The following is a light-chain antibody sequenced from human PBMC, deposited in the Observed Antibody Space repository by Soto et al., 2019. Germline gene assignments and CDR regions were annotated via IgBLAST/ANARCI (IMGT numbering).Light chain of an antibody. Sequence: EIVLTQSPATLSLSTGERATLSCGASQSVSSSYLAWYQQKPGQAPRLLIYGASSRATGIPDRFSGSGSGTEFTLTISSLQPGDFATYYCQHYNTYPWTFGQGTKVDIK. CDR1: QSVSSSY. J-gene: IGKJ1*01. CDR2: GAS. CDR3: QHYNTYPWT. V-gene: IGKV3-20*01.